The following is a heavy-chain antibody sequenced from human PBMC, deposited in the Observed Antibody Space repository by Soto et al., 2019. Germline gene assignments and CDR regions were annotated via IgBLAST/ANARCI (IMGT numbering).Heavy chain of an antibody. V-gene: IGHV4-59*02. CDR2: IYYSGSI. CDR1: GRSVNIYF. Sequence: SARLSIRSTACGRSVNIYFGFLIVKKTGKGLEWIGYIYYSGSIIYNPSLKSRVSMSVDMSENQVSLKLSSVTAADSAVYYCAGEVATAGTNSGMDVWRHGTTVPVSS. J-gene: IGHJ6*02. D-gene: IGHD6-13*01. CDR3: AGEVATAGTNSGMDV.